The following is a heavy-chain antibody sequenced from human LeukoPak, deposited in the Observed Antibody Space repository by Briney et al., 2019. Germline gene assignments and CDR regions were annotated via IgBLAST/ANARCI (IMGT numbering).Heavy chain of an antibody. CDR3: ARGRIGFGELGRYYYMDF. D-gene: IGHD3-10*01. CDR1: GGPFSGYY. CDR2: INHSGSP. V-gene: IGHV4-34*01. J-gene: IGHJ6*03. Sequence: SDPLSLTCALYGGPFSGYYWSWIPQPPGKGLEWIGEINHSGSPNHNPSLKSRVTISVDTSKNQFSRKLSSVTAADTAVYYCARGRIGFGELGRYYYMDFWGKGTTVTVSS.